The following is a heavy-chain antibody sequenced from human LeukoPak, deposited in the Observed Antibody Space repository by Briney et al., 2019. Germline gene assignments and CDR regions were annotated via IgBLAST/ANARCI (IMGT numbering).Heavy chain of an antibody. V-gene: IGHV4-4*02. Sequence: PSGTLSLTCAVSVYSISNSNWCSWVRQSPGKGLEWIGEIYHSGSTNYNPSLKSRVTMSVDKSKNQFSLKLNSVTAADTAIYYCARGRGIFDYWGQGALVTVSS. CDR3: ARGRGIFDY. J-gene: IGHJ4*02. D-gene: IGHD5-24*01. CDR2: IYHSGST. CDR1: VYSISNSNW.